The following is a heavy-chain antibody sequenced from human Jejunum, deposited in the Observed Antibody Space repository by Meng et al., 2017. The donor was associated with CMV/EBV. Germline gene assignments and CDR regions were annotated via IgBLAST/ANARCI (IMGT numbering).Heavy chain of an antibody. J-gene: IGHJ4*02. CDR1: EYTFTGYY. Sequence: SEYTFTGYYMHWVRQAPGQGLEWMGWINPNTGGTNSAQKFQGRVAMTRDTSINTAYMELTRLRSDDTAVYYCAKDGGSYLDYYFDYWGQGTLVTSPQ. D-gene: IGHD1-26*01. CDR2: INPNTGGT. CDR3: AKDGGSYLDYYFDY. V-gene: IGHV1-2*02.